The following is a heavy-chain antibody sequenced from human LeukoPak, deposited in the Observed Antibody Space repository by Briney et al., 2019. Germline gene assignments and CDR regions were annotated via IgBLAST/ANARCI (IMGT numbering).Heavy chain of an antibody. D-gene: IGHD6-19*01. J-gene: IGHJ4*02. CDR1: GGSFSSYY. Sequence: SETLSLTCTVSGGSFSSYYYNWIRQSAGKRLEWIGRIYTTGSTNYSPSFKSRVAMSVDTSKNQLSLRLSSVTAADTAVYYCARDSGWYWYDYWGQGTLVTVSS. CDR3: ARDSGWYWYDY. CDR2: IYTTGST. V-gene: IGHV4-4*07.